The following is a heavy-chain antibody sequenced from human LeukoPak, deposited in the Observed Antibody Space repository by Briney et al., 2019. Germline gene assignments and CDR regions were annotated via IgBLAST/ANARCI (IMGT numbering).Heavy chain of an antibody. Sequence: GGSLRLSCAASGFTFSSYAMSWVRQAPGKGLEWVSAISGSGGSTYYADSVRGRFTISRDNSKNTLYLQMNSLRAEDTAVYYCAKIHSSGYYLSDYWGQGTLVTVSS. J-gene: IGHJ4*02. D-gene: IGHD3-22*01. V-gene: IGHV3-23*01. CDR1: GFTFSSYA. CDR2: ISGSGGST. CDR3: AKIHSSGYYLSDY.